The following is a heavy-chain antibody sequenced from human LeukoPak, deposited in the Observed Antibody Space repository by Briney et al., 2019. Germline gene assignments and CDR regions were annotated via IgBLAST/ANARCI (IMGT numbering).Heavy chain of an antibody. CDR3: ARDYYGSGDAFDI. CDR2: ISGSGGST. D-gene: IGHD3-10*01. J-gene: IGHJ3*02. CDR1: GFTFSSYA. V-gene: IGHV3-23*01. Sequence: GGSLRLSCAASGFTFSSYAMSWVRQAPGKGLEGVSGISGSGGSTYYADSVKGRFTISRDNSKNRLYLQMNSLRAEDTAVYYCARDYYGSGDAFDIWGQGTMVTVSS.